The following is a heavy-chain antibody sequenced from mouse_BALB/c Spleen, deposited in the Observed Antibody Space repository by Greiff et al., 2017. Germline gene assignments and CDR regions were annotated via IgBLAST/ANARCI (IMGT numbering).Heavy chain of an antibody. V-gene: IGHV3-6*02. J-gene: IGHJ2*01. CDR1: GYSITSGYY. Sequence: EVKLQESGPGLVKPSQSLSLTCSVTGYSITSGYYWNWIRQFPGNKLEWMGYISYDGSNNYNPSLKNRISITRDTSKNQFFLKLNSVTTEDTATYYCAREGGNYVGNYFDYWGQGTTLTVSS. D-gene: IGHD2-1*01. CDR3: AREGGNYVGNYFDY. CDR2: ISYDGSN.